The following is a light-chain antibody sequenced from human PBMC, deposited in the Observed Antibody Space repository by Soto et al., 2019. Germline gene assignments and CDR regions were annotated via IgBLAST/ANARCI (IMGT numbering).Light chain of an antibody. J-gene: IGLJ2*01. CDR3: SSYAGSNNFVV. CDR2: EVN. Sequence: QSALTQPPSASGSPGQSVTISCTGTSSDVGGYNFVSWFQQNAGKAPKLMIYEVNKRPSGVPDRFSGSKSDNTASLIVSGLQAEDEADYYCSSYAGSNNFVVFGGGTKLTVL. CDR1: SSDVGGYNF. V-gene: IGLV2-8*01.